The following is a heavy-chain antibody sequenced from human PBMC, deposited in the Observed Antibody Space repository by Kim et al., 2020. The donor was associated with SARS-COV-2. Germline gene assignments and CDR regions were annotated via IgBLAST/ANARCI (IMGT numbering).Heavy chain of an antibody. CDR1: GYSFTSYW. D-gene: IGHD3-10*01. V-gene: IGHV5-10-1*01. CDR2: IHPSDSYI. CDR3: ARFYGSGSFDDPYYYGMDV. Sequence: GESLKISCKGSGYSFTSYWISWVRQMPGKGLEWMGKIHPSDSYINYSPSYQGHVTISGDKSISTAYLQWSSLKASDTATYYCARFYGSGSFDDPYYYGMDVWGQGTTGTVS. J-gene: IGHJ6*02.